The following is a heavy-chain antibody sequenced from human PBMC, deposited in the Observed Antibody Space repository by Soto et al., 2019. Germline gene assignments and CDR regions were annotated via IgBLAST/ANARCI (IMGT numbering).Heavy chain of an antibody. CDR3: TTDWLGDYSNYAASY. V-gene: IGHV3-15*01. CDR1: GFTFSNAW. J-gene: IGHJ4*02. Sequence: GGSLRLSCAASGFTFSNAWMSWVRQAPGKGLEWVGRIKSKTDGGTTDYAAPVKGRFTISRDDSKNTLYLQMNSLKTEDTAVYYCTTDWLGDYSNYAASYWGQGTLVTVSS. D-gene: IGHD4-4*01. CDR2: IKSKTDGGTT.